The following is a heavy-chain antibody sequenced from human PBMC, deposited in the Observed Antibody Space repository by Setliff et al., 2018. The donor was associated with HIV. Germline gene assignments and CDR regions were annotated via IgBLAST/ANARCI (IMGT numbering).Heavy chain of an antibody. J-gene: IGHJ4*02. CDR1: GGTFSSYA. Sequence: GASVKVSCKASGGTFSSYAISWVRQAPGQGLEWMGGIIPILGIANYAQKFQGRVTITADKSASTAYMELSSLRSEDTAVFYCARDRVAAKASSYDYWGRGTLVTVSS. D-gene: IGHD2-15*01. V-gene: IGHV1-69*10. CDR3: ARDRVAAKASSYDY. CDR2: IIPILGIA.